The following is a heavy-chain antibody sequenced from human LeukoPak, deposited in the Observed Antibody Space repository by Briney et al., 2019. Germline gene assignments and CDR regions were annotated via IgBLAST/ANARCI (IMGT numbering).Heavy chain of an antibody. CDR1: GYTFTSYG. CDR2: ISAYNGNT. V-gene: IGHV1-18*01. J-gene: IGHJ4*02. Sequence: ASVKVSCKASGYTFTSYGVTWVRQAPGQGLEWMGWISAYNGNTNYAQKLQGRVTMSTDTSTSTAYMELRSLRSDDTAVYYCARNSMAAAIDYWGQGTLVTVSS. D-gene: IGHD2-2*01. CDR3: ARNSMAAAIDY.